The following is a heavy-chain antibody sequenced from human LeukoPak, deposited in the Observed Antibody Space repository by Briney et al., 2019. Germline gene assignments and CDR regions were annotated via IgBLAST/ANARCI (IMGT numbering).Heavy chain of an antibody. CDR1: GFTFDDYA. CDR3: AKDVFDYYDSSGRVAFDI. D-gene: IGHD3-22*01. CDR2: ISWNSGSI. V-gene: IGHV3-9*01. J-gene: IGHJ3*02. Sequence: GGSLRLSCAASGFTFDDYAVHWVRHAPRKGLEWVSGISWNSGSIGYADSVKGRFTISRDNAKNSLYLQMNSLRAEDTVLYYCAKDVFDYYDSSGRVAFDIWGQGTMVTVSS.